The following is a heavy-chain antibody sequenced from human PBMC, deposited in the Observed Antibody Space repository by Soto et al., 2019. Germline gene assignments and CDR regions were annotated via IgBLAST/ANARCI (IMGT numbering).Heavy chain of an antibody. V-gene: IGHV1-69*12. CDR1: GGTFSSYA. J-gene: IGHJ6*02. CDR3: ARADYDFWSGYPAGSNYGMDV. CDR2: IIPIFGTA. D-gene: IGHD3-3*01. Sequence: QVQLVQSGAEVKKPGSSVKVSCKASGGTFSSYAISWVRQAPGQGLEWMGGIIPIFGTANYAQKFQGRVTITADESTSTAYMELSSLRSEDTAVYYCARADYDFWSGYPAGSNYGMDVWGQGTTVTVSS.